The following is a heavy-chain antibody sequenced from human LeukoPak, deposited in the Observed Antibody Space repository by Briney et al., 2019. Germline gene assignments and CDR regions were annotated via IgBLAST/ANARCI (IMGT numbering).Heavy chain of an antibody. CDR2: ISWNSGSI. D-gene: IGHD1-26*01. J-gene: IGHJ4*02. CDR1: GFTFDDYA. Sequence: QTGKSLRLSCAASGFTFDDYAMHWVRQAPGKGLEWVSGISWNSGSIGYADSVKGRFTISRDNAKNSLYLQMNSLRAEDTAVYYCARDSPHSGSSPWFDYWGQGTLVTVSS. CDR3: ARDSPHSGSSPWFDY. V-gene: IGHV3-9*01.